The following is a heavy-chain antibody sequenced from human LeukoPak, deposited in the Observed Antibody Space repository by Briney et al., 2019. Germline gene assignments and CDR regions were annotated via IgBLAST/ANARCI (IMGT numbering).Heavy chain of an antibody. Sequence: SETLSLTCTVSGGSINNYYWSWIRQPPGKGLEWIGYIYYSGSTNYNPSLKSRVTISVDTSKNQFSLKLSSVTAADTAVYYCARSDYDFWSGYYYPFDYWGQGTLVTVSS. J-gene: IGHJ4*02. CDR2: IYYSGST. V-gene: IGHV4-59*01. CDR3: ARSDYDFWSGYYYPFDY. CDR1: GGSINNYY. D-gene: IGHD3-3*01.